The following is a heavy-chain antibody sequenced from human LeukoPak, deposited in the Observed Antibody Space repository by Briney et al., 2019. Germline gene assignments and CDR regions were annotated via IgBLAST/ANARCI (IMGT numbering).Heavy chain of an antibody. J-gene: IGHJ4*02. V-gene: IGHV3-23*01. D-gene: IGHD4-17*01. CDR1: GFSFRSYA. Sequence: GGSLTLSCAASGFSFRSYAMSWVRQAPGKGLEWVSVISGSGGSIYYADSVKGRFTISRDNSENTLSLRMTSLRAEDTAIYYCATPVTKGYWGQGTLVTVSS. CDR3: ATPVTKGY. CDR2: ISGSGGSI.